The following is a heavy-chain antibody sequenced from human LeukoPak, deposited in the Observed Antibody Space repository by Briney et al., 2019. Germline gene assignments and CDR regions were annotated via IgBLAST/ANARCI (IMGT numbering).Heavy chain of an antibody. CDR3: AREVDYGDYVDY. D-gene: IGHD4-17*01. V-gene: IGHV3-48*03. J-gene: IGHJ4*02. CDR2: ISSSGSTI. Sequence: GGSLRLSCAASGFTFSSYEMNWVRQAPGKGLEWVSYISSSGSTIYYADSVKGRFTISRDNAKNSLYLQMNSLRAEDTAVYYCAREVDYGDYVDYWGQGTLATVSS. CDR1: GFTFSSYE.